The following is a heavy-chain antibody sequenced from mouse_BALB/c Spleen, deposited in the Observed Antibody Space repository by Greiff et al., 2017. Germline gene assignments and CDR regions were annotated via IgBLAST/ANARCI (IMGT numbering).Heavy chain of an antibody. CDR1: GYTFTSYW. Sequence: QVQLQQSGAELARPGASVKLSCKASGYTFTSYWMQWVKQRPGQGLEWIGAIYPGDGDTRYTQKFKGKATLTADKSSSTAYMQLSSLASEDSAVYYCARFTTGFDYWGQGTTLTVSS. D-gene: IGHD1-1*01. J-gene: IGHJ2*01. CDR3: ARFTTGFDY. V-gene: IGHV1-87*01. CDR2: IYPGDGDT.